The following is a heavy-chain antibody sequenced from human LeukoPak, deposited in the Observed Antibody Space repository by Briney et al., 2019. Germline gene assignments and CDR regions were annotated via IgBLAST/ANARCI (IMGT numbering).Heavy chain of an antibody. CDR2: INHSGST. CDR3: ARGRNGQRYCSSTSCYGPYYYYGMDV. CDR1: GGSVSSSSYY. Sequence: PSETLSLTCTVSGGSVSSSSYYWGWIRQPPGKGLEWIGEINHSGSTNYNPSLKSRVTISVDTSKNQFSLKLSSVTAADTAVYYCARGRNGQRYCSSTSCYGPYYYYGMDVWGQGTTVTVSS. D-gene: IGHD2-2*01. V-gene: IGHV4-39*07. J-gene: IGHJ6*02.